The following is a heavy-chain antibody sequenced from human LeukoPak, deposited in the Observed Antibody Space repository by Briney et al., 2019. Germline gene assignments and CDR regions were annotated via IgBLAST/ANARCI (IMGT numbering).Heavy chain of an antibody. Sequence: GRSLRLSCAASGFTFDDYAMHWVRQAPGKGLEWVSGISWNSGSIGYADSVKGRFTISRDNAKNSLYLQMNSLRAEDTALYYCAKDISAAGSNWFDPWGQGTLVTASS. CDR3: AKDISAAGSNWFDP. J-gene: IGHJ5*02. CDR2: ISWNSGSI. V-gene: IGHV3-9*01. D-gene: IGHD6-13*01. CDR1: GFTFDDYA.